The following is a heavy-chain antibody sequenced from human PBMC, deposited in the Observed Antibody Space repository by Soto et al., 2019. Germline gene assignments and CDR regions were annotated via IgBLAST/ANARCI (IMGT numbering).Heavy chain of an antibody. Sequence: QVQLQESGPGLVKPSQTLSLTCTVSGGSISSGGYYWSWIRQHPGKGLEWIGYIYYSGSTYYNPSLKSRVTISVDTSKNQFSLKLSSVTAADTAVYYCARGEITMVRGEDWFDPWGQGTLVTVSS. D-gene: IGHD3-10*01. V-gene: IGHV4-31*03. J-gene: IGHJ5*02. CDR2: IYYSGST. CDR3: ARGEITMVRGEDWFDP. CDR1: GGSISSGGYY.